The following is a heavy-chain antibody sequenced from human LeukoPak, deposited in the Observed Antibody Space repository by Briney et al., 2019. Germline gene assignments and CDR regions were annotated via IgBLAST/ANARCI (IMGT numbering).Heavy chain of an antibody. CDR2: IYYSGST. J-gene: IGHJ4*02. V-gene: IGHV4-34*01. D-gene: IGHD6-13*01. CDR3: ARRRDSSSWYEEDY. CDR1: GGSFSGYY. Sequence: SETLSLTCAVYGGSFSGYYWSWIRQPPGKGLEWIGSIYYSGSTYYNPSRKSRVTISGDTSKNQLSLKLSSVTAADTAVYYCARRRDSSSWYEEDYWGQGTLVTVSS.